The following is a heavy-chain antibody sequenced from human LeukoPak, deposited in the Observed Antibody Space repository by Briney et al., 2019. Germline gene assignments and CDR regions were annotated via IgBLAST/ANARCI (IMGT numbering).Heavy chain of an antibody. J-gene: IGHJ4*02. V-gene: IGHV4-30-2*01. CDR1: GGSFSGYS. CDR3: ARGQYFDY. CDR2: IYHSGST. Sequence: SETLSLTCAVYGGSFSGYSWSWIRQPPGKGLEWIGYIYHSGSTYYNPSLKSRVTISVDRSKNQFSLKLSSVTAADTAVYYCARGQYFDYWGQGTLVTVSS.